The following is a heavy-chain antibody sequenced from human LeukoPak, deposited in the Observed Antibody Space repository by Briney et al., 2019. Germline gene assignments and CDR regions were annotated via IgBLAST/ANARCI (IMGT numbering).Heavy chain of an antibody. J-gene: IGHJ4*02. Sequence: PSQTLSLTCAVSGGSISSGGYSWSWIRQPPGQGLEWIGYIYYSGSTNYNPSLKSRVTISVDTSKNQFSLKLSSVTAADTAVYYCARGLWGSYRYFDYWGQGTLVTVSS. D-gene: IGHD3-16*02. CDR3: ARGLWGSYRYFDY. CDR1: GGSISSGGYS. V-gene: IGHV4-30-4*07. CDR2: IYYSGST.